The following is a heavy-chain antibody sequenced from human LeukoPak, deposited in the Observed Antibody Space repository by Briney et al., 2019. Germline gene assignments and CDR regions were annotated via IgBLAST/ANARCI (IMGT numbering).Heavy chain of an antibody. V-gene: IGHV4-30-2*01. Sequence: PSQTLSLTCAVSGGSISSGGYSWSWIRQPPGKGLEWIGYIYHSGSTYYNPSLKSRVTISVDRSKNQFSLKLSSVTAADTAVYYCARGQDPTYCGGDCYGGDFDYWGQGTLVTVSS. CDR3: ARGQDPTYCGGDCYGGDFDY. J-gene: IGHJ4*02. CDR2: IYHSGST. CDR1: GGSISSGGYS. D-gene: IGHD2-21*02.